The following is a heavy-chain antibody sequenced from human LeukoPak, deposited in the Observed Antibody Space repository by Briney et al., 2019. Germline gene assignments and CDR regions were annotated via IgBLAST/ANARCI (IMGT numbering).Heavy chain of an antibody. D-gene: IGHD6-6*01. Sequence: GGSLRLSCAASGFTFSTYAMHWVRQAPGKGLEWVAVISYDGSSKYYADSVKGRFTISRDNSKNTLYLQMNSLRAEDTAVYYCASLRRPWGQGTLVTVSS. V-gene: IGHV3-30*04. CDR2: ISYDGSSK. CDR3: ASLRRP. CDR1: GFTFSTYA. J-gene: IGHJ4*02.